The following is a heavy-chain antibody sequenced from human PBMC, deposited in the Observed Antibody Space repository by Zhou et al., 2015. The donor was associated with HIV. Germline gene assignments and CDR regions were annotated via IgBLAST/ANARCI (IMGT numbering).Heavy chain of an antibody. J-gene: IGHJ2*01. Sequence: QLVQSGPEVRNPGTSVRVSCKSSGYTFTSYGISWVRQAPGQGLEWMGWISAYNGNTNYAQKLQGRVTMTTDTSTSTAYMELRSLRSDDTAVYYCARGGTSTVTGYWYFDLWGRGTLVTVSS. V-gene: IGHV1-18*01. CDR3: ARGGTSTVTGYWYFDL. CDR2: ISAYNGNT. CDR1: GYTFTSYG. D-gene: IGHD4-17*01.